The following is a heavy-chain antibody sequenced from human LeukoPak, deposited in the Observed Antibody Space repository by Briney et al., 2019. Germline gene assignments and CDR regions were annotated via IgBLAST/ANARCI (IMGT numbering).Heavy chain of an antibody. CDR1: GGSISSYY. V-gene: IGHV4-59*08. D-gene: IGHD1-26*01. Sequence: PSETLSLTCTVSGGSISSYYWSWIRQPPGKGLEWIGYIYYSGSTNYNPSLKSRVTISVDTSKNQFSLELSSVTAADTAVYYCARRLDSGSYYPDDAFDIWGQGTMATVSS. CDR2: IYYSGST. J-gene: IGHJ3*02. CDR3: ARRLDSGSYYPDDAFDI.